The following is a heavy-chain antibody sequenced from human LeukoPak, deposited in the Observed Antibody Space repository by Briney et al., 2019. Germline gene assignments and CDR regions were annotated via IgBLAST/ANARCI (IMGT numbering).Heavy chain of an antibody. CDR3: ASFWSGYYSVDY. CDR1: GGSFSGYY. Sequence: PSETLSLTCAVYGGSFSGYYWSWIRQPPGKGLEWIGEINHSGSTNYNPSLKSRVTISVDTSENQFSLKLSSVTAADTAVYYCASFWSGYYSVDYWGQGTLVTVSS. CDR2: INHSGST. V-gene: IGHV4-34*01. D-gene: IGHD3-3*01. J-gene: IGHJ4*02.